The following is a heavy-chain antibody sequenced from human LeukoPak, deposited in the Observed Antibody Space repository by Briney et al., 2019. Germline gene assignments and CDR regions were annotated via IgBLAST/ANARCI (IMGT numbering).Heavy chain of an antibody. Sequence: GGSLRLSCAASGLTFSSYAMSWVRQAPGKGLEWVSAISGSGGSTYYADSVKGRFTISRDNSKNTLYLQMNSLRAEDTAVYYCAKKGHKIAYYGMDVWGQGTTVTVSS. CDR3: AKKGHKIAYYGMDV. V-gene: IGHV3-23*01. J-gene: IGHJ6*02. CDR1: GLTFSSYA. D-gene: IGHD2-21*01. CDR2: ISGSGGST.